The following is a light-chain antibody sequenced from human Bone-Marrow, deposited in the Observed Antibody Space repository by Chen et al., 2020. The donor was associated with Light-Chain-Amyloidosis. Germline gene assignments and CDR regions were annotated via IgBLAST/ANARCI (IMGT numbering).Light chain of an antibody. CDR1: IIDVGGYNN. CDR3: SSFTRTNALV. J-gene: IGLJ2*01. V-gene: IGLV2-14*03. CDR2: DVT. Sequence: QPALTQPASVSGSPRKSITISCTGTIIDVGGYNNFSWYQQHPGKAPKLIIYDVTYRPSGVSNRFSCSKSGNTASLTISGLQAEDEADYYCSSFTRTNALVFGGGTKLTVL.